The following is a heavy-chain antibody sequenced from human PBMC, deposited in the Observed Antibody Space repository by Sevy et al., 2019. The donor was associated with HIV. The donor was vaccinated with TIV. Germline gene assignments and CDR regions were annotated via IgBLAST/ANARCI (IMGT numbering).Heavy chain of an antibody. CDR1: GYTLTELS. D-gene: IGHD3-22*01. CDR3: ATGNTYYYDSSGYQHFDY. Sequence: ASVKVSCKVSGYTLTELSMHWVRQAPGKGLEWMGGFDPEDGETIYAQKFQGRDTMTEDTSTDTAYMELSSLRSEDTAVYYCATGNTYYYDSSGYQHFDYWGQGTLVTVSS. J-gene: IGHJ4*02. V-gene: IGHV1-24*01. CDR2: FDPEDGET.